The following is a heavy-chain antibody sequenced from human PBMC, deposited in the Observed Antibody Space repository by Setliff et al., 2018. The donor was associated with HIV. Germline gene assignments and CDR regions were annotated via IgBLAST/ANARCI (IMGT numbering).Heavy chain of an antibody. Sequence: ASVKVSCKASGYTFTNYYIHWVRQALGQGLEWMGLINPRGGRTSYAQKFQGRLTMTRDTSRSTVYMELSSLRSEDTAVYYCARCYYDSSGPTDAFDIWGQGTVVTVSS. CDR1: GYTFTNYY. D-gene: IGHD3-22*01. V-gene: IGHV1-46*01. J-gene: IGHJ3*02. CDR3: ARCYYDSSGPTDAFDI. CDR2: INPRGGRT.